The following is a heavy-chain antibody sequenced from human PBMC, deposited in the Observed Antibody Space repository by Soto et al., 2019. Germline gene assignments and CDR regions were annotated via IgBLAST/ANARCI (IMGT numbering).Heavy chain of an antibody. D-gene: IGHD2-2*01. CDR3: AREDIVVVPAAPYYYYYYYMDV. Sequence: SETLSLTCTVSGGSISSGGYYWSWIRQHPGKGLEWIGYIYYSGSTYYNPSLKSRVTISVDTSKNQFSLKLSSVTAADTAVYYCAREDIVVVPAAPYYYYYYYMDVWGKGTTVTVSS. CDR2: IYYSGST. CDR1: GGSISSGGYY. V-gene: IGHV4-31*03. J-gene: IGHJ6*03.